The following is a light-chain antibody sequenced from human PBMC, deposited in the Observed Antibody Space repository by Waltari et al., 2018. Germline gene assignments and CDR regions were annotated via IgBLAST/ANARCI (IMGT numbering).Light chain of an antibody. Sequence: IVMTQSPATLSVSSGERDTLSCRASQSVDSNFAWYQQKPGQPPRLLLYGASTWATGVPARFSGSGSGTEFTLTISSLQSADFAVYYCQQYYNWPYTFGQGTKLEIK. V-gene: IGKV3-15*01. CDR2: GAS. CDR3: QQYYNWPYT. J-gene: IGKJ2*01. CDR1: QSVDSN.